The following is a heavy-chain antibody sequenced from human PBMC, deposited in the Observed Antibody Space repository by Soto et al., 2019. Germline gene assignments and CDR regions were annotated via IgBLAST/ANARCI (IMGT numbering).Heavy chain of an antibody. CDR3: ARDVVEYSSSSGFDY. J-gene: IGHJ4*02. D-gene: IGHD6-6*01. CDR1: GYTFTSYG. V-gene: IGHV1-18*01. CDR2: ISAYNGNT. Sequence: ASVKVSCKASGYTFTSYGISWVRQAPGQGLEWMGWISAYNGNTNYAQKLQGRVTMTTDTSTITAYMELRSLRSDDTAVYYCARDVVEYSSSSGFDYWGQGTLVTVSS.